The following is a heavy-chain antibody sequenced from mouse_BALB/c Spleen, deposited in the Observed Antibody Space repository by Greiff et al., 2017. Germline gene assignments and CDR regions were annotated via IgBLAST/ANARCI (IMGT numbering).Heavy chain of an antibody. V-gene: IGHV14-3*02. CDR3: ARHRGRGAWFAD. Sequence: VQLQQSGAELVKPGASVKLSCTASGFNIKDTYMHWVKQRPEQGLEWIGRIDPANGNTKYDPKFQGKATITADTSSNTAYLQLSSLTSEDTAVYDGARHRGRGAWFADWGEGTLGTVAA. D-gene: IGHD1-1*01. CDR2: IDPANGNT. J-gene: IGHJ3*01. CDR1: GFNIKDTY.